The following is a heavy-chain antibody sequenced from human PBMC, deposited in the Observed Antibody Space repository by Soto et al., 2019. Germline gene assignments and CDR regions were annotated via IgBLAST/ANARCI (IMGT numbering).Heavy chain of an antibody. Sequence: SQTLSLTCAVYGGSFSGYYWNWIRQPPGKGLEWIGEIDHSGYTNYNPSLKSRVTISVDTSKNQFSLRLTSVTAADTAVYYCARVRDWFDPWGQGTLVTVSS. CDR1: GGSFSGYY. CDR3: ARVRDWFDP. CDR2: IDHSGYT. D-gene: IGHD3-3*01. J-gene: IGHJ5*02. V-gene: IGHV4-34*01.